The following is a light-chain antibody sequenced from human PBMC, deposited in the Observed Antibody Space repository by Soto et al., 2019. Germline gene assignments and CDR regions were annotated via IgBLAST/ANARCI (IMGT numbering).Light chain of an antibody. CDR2: GNS. V-gene: IGLV1-40*01. J-gene: IGLJ1*01. CDR3: QSDDSGLRV. CDR1: SSNTGAGYD. Sequence: QSVLTQPPSVSGAPGQRVTISCTGSSSNTGAGYDVHWYQQVPGTAPKLLIYGNSNRPSGVPDRFSGSKSGTSASLAIAGLQAEDDADYYCQSDDSGLRVFGTETKVTVL.